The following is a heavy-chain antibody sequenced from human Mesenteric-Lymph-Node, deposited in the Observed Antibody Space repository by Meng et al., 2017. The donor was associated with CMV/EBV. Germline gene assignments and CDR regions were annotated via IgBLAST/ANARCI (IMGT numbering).Heavy chain of an antibody. CDR3: ARGGKSGVIVVIPAAIDI. CDR1: GGSISSSNYY. D-gene: IGHD2-2*02. V-gene: IGHV4-39*07. Sequence: SETLSLTCTVSGGSISSSNYYWGWIRQPPGKGLEWIGSIYYSGITYYNPSLKSRVTISVDTSKNQFSLKLSSVTAADTAVYYCARGGKSGVIVVIPAAIDIWGPGTLVTVSS. CDR2: IYYSGIT. J-gene: IGHJ4*02.